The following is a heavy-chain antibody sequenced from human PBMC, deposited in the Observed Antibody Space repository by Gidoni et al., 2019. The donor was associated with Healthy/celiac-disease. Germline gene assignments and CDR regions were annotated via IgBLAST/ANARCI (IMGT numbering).Heavy chain of an antibody. CDR3: ARGLRRWLQLPPHLDY. D-gene: IGHD5-12*01. J-gene: IGHJ4*02. Sequence: QVQLQQWGAGLSKPSETLSPTCAVYGGSFRGYYWSWIRPPPGKGLEWIGEINHSGSTNYNPSLKSRVTISVDTSKNQFSLKLSSVTAADTAVYYCARGLRRWLQLPPHLDYWGQGTLVTVSS. CDR2: INHSGST. CDR1: GGSFRGYY. V-gene: IGHV4-34*01.